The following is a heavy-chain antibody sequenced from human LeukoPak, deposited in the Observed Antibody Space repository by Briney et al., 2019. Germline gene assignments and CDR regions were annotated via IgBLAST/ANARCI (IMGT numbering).Heavy chain of an antibody. J-gene: IGHJ6*03. Sequence: GGSLRLPCAASGFTFSDYYMSWIRQAPGKGLEWVSYISSSGSTIYYADSVKGRFTISRDNAKNPLYLQMNSLRAEDTAVYYCARGGYYYYYYMDVWGKGTTVTVSS. CDR1: GFTFSDYY. V-gene: IGHV3-11*01. CDR3: ARGGYYYYYYMDV. CDR2: ISSSGSTI.